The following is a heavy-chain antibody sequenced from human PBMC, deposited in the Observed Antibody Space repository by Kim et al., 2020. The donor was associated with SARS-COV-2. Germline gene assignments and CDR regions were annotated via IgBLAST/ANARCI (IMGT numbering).Heavy chain of an antibody. V-gene: IGHV3-23*03. J-gene: IGHJ4*02. CDR3: AKEIGRTGYWDVGY. Sequence: ADAVKRRLTDSRDNSKNMLHLQMNRLRAEDTAVYYCAKEIGRTGYWDVGYWGQGTLVTVSS. D-gene: IGHD3-9*01.